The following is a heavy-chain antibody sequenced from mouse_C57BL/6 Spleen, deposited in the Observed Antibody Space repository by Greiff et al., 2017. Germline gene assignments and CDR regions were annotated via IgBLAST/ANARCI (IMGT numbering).Heavy chain of an antibody. J-gene: IGHJ3*01. CDR2: IGSGGST. D-gene: IGHD2-2*01. Sequence: QVQLQQSGPGLVQPSQTLSITCTVSGFSLTSYGVHWVRQSPGKGLEWLGVIGSGGSTDYNSAFISRLSISKDNTKSQVVFKMNSLQADDTAIYYCARNLNYGYDEGYWGQGTLVTVSA. CDR1: GFSLTSYG. CDR3: ARNLNYGYDEGY. V-gene: IGHV2-2*01.